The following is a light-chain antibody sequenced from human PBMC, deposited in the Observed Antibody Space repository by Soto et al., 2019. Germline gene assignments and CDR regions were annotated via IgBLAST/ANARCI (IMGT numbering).Light chain of an antibody. CDR1: QSVSSN. CDR3: QQYNKWPPVT. V-gene: IGKV3-15*01. CDR2: GAS. Sequence: EIVMTQSPATLSVSPGERATLSCRASQSVSSNLAWYQQKPGQAPRLLIHGASTRATGIPARFSGSGSGTEFTLTISSPQSEDFAVYYCQQYNKWPPVTFGGGTKVELK. J-gene: IGKJ4*01.